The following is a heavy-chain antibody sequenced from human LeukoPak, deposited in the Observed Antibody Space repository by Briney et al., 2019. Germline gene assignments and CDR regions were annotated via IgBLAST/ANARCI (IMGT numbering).Heavy chain of an antibody. Sequence: PGGSLRLSCAASGFTFSSYEMSLVRQAPGKGLDWVSYISSSGSSIHYADSVKGRFIISRDNAKNSLYLQMNSLRAEDTAVYYCARKYCSGSSCITGAYDIWGQGTMITVSS. CDR2: ISSSGSSI. V-gene: IGHV3-48*03. CDR3: ARKYCSGSSCITGAYDI. J-gene: IGHJ3*02. D-gene: IGHD2-15*01. CDR1: GFTFSSYE.